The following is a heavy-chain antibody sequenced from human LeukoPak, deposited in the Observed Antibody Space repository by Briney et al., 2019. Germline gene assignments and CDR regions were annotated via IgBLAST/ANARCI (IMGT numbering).Heavy chain of an antibody. CDR2: ISSSSSYI. Sequence: GGSLRLSCAASGFTFSSYSMNWVRQAPGKGLEWVSSISSSSSYIYYADSVEGRFTISRDNAKNSLYLQMNSLRAEDTAVYYCARGLQWLVQYWGQGTLVTVSS. V-gene: IGHV3-21*01. D-gene: IGHD6-19*01. CDR1: GFTFSSYS. CDR3: ARGLQWLVQY. J-gene: IGHJ4*02.